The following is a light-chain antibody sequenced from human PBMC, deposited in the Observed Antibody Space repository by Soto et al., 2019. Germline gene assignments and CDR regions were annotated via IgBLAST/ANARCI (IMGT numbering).Light chain of an antibody. Sequence: DIQMTQSPSTLSASVGDRVTITCRASQSISSWLARYQQKPGKAPKLLIYKASSLQSGVPSRFSGSGSGTEFTLTISSLQPDDFANYYCQQYNTYPWTFGQGTQVEIK. J-gene: IGKJ1*01. CDR3: QQYNTYPWT. CDR1: QSISSW. CDR2: KAS. V-gene: IGKV1-5*03.